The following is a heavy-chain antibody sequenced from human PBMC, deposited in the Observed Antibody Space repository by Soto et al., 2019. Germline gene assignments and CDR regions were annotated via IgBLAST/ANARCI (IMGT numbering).Heavy chain of an antibody. CDR1: GFSFTNFA. D-gene: IGHD2-15*01. J-gene: IGHJ4*02. CDR3: AKDDFTDRGNDYFDY. V-gene: IGHV3-23*01. CDR2: IGASGDIT. Sequence: EVQLLESGGGLVQPGGSLRLSCAASGFSFTNFAMSWVRQAPGKGLEWVAGIGASGDITWYADSVKGRLSISRDNSKNTLYLHLNSLRFEDTAVYYCAKDDFTDRGNDYFDYWGPGTLVTVSS.